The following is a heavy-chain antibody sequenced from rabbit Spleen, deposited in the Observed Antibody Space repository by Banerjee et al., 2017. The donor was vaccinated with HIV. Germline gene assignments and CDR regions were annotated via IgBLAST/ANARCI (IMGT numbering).Heavy chain of an antibody. CDR1: GFTLSNYW. Sequence: QEQLEESGGGLVKPEGSLTLTCKASGFTLSNYWMCWVRQAPGKGLEWIACIYTGDGNTYYASWVNGRFTISKTSSTTVTLQMTSLTAADTATYFCARASVWAYFKLWGQGTLVTVS. D-gene: IGHD4-1*01. V-gene: IGHV1S45*01. CDR3: ARASVWAYFKL. J-gene: IGHJ4*01. CDR2: IYTGDGNT.